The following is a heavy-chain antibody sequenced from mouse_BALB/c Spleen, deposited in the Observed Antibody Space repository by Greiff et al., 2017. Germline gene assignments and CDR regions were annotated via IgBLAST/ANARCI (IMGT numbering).Heavy chain of an antibody. CDR3: ARRLGPGCMDY. CDR2: ISDGGSYT. V-gene: IGHV5-4*02. Sequence: EVQLVESGGGLVKPGGSLKLSCAASGFTFSDYYMYWVRQTPEKRLEWVATISDGGSYTYYPDSVKGRFTISRDNAKNNLYLQMSSLKSEDTAMYYCARRLGPGCMDYWGQGTSVTVSS. CDR1: GFTFSDYY. D-gene: IGHD4-1*01. J-gene: IGHJ4*01.